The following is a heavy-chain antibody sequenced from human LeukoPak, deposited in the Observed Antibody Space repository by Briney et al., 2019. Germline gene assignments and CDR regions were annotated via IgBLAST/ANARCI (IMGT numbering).Heavy chain of an antibody. CDR2: IYSGGST. Sequence: GGSLRLSCAASGFTVSSNYMSWVRQAPGKGLEWVSVIYSGGSTYYADSVKGRFTISRDNAKNSLYLQMNSLRAEDTAVYYCARDRSGHPGGYYFDYWGQGTLVTVSS. V-gene: IGHV3-53*01. D-gene: IGHD3-16*01. J-gene: IGHJ4*02. CDR3: ARDRSGHPGGYYFDY. CDR1: GFTVSSNY.